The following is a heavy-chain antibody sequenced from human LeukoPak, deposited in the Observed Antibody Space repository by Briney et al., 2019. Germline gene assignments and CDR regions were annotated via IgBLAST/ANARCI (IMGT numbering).Heavy chain of an antibody. D-gene: IGHD3-22*01. CDR3: ARVIPDYYDSSGYYSPFDP. Sequence: PSETLSLTCAVSGGSISSGGYSWSWIRQPPGRGLEWIGYIYHSGSTYYNPSLKSRVTISVDTSKNQFSLKLSSVTAADTAVYYCARVIPDYYDSSGYYSPFDPWGQGTLVTVSS. CDR2: IYHSGST. V-gene: IGHV4-30-2*01. J-gene: IGHJ5*02. CDR1: GGSISSGGYS.